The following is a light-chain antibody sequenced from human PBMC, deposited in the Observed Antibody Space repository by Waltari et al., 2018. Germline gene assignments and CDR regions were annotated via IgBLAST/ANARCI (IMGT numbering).Light chain of an antibody. V-gene: IGKV3-11*01. CDR3: QQRSKWPLT. J-gene: IGKJ4*01. Sequence: EIVLTQSPATPSLPPGERATLPCTARQSVTSYLGWYQQKPGQAPRLLIYEASNRATGIPARFSGSGSGTDFTLTISNLEPEDFAVYYCQQRSKWPLTFGGGTKVEIK. CDR1: QSVTSY. CDR2: EAS.